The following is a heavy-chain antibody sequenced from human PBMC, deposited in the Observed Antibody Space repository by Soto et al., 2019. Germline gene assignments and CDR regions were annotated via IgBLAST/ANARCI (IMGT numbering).Heavy chain of an antibody. CDR3: ARVSYCSGGSCPIVY. V-gene: IGHV4-34*01. CDR1: GGSFSGYY. D-gene: IGHD2-15*01. Sequence: SETLSLTCAVYGGSFSGYYWTWIRQPPGKGLEWIGEINHSGSTNYNPSLKSRVTISVDTSKNQFSLNLSSVTAADTAVYYCARVSYCSGGSCPIVYSCQGTLVTVAS. J-gene: IGHJ4*02. CDR2: INHSGST.